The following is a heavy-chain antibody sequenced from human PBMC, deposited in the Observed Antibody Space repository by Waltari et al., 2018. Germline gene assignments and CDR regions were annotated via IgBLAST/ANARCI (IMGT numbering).Heavy chain of an antibody. Sequence: VQLVESGGGLVQPGTPLRLSCVSSGFIFEESAMHWVRQVPGKGLEWLSGISWNSNNIVYADSVKGRFTIYRDNAENSLYLLMNNLRSDDTALYYCVRDAFGNTIGGVFDYWGQGTLLTVSS. CDR3: VRDAFGNTIGGVFDY. CDR1: GFIFEESA. J-gene: IGHJ4*02. D-gene: IGHD3-3*01. CDR2: ISWNSNNI. V-gene: IGHV3-9*01.